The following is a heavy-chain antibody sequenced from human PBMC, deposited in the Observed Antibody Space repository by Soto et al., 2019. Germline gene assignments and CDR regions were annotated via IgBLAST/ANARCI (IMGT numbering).Heavy chain of an antibody. V-gene: IGHV3-30-3*01. CDR3: AREAVAGTRTLYGMDV. CDR1: GFTFRGSE. CDR2: VSYDGDDQ. Sequence: GGSLRLSCAASGFTFRGSEMHWVRQAPGKGLEWVAFVSYDGDDQYYADSVKGRFTVSRDNSGNTLHLQMDSLRPEDTAFYYCAREAVAGTRTLYGMDVWGQGTTVTVSS. D-gene: IGHD6-19*01. J-gene: IGHJ6*02.